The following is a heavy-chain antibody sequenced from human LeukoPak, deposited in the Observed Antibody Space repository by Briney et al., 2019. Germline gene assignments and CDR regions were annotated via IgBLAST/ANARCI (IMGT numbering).Heavy chain of an antibody. D-gene: IGHD6-19*01. CDR2: ISWNSGSI. Sequence: GRSLRLSCAASGFTFDDYAMHWVRQAPGKGLEWVSGISWNSGSIGYADSVKGRFTISRDNAKNSLYLQMNSLRAEDTALYYCAKDMTEAVAGTLYYYGMDVWGQGTTVTVSS. CDR1: GFTFDDYA. V-gene: IGHV3-9*01. J-gene: IGHJ6*02. CDR3: AKDMTEAVAGTLYYYGMDV.